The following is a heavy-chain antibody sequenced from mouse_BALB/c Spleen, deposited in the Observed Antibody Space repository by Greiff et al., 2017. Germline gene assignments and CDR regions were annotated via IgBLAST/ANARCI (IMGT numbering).Heavy chain of an antibody. V-gene: IGHV1-7*01. CDR1: GYTFTSYW. Sequence: VQLQESGAELAKPGASVKMSCKASGYTFTSYWMHWVKQRPGQGLEWIGYINPSTGYTEYNQKFKDKATLTADKSSSTAYMQLSSLTSENSAVYFCARKNDYHYAMDYWGQGTAVTVSS. CDR2: INPSTGYT. D-gene: IGHD2-4*01. J-gene: IGHJ4*01. CDR3: ARKNDYHYAMDY.